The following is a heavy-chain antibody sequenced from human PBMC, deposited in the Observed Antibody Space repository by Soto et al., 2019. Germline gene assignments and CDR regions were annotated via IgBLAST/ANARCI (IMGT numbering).Heavy chain of an antibody. Sequence: GGSLRLSCAASGFSFSDYYMTWIRQAPGKGLEWVSYISGTGTTIYYADSVEGRFTISRDKAKNSVYLQIDSVRAEDSAVYYCARDGDCSFGRCYRNFAFDYWGQGALVTVSS. D-gene: IGHD2-15*01. V-gene: IGHV3-11*01. CDR3: ARDGDCSFGRCYRNFAFDY. CDR2: ISGTGTTI. J-gene: IGHJ4*02. CDR1: GFSFSDYY.